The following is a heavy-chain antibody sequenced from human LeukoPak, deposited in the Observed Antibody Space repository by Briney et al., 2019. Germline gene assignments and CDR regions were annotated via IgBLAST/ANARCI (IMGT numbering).Heavy chain of an antibody. V-gene: IGHV3-20*04. CDR3: AKVGNPGYYDGSGYWASWFDP. Sequence: PGGSLRLSCAASGFTFDDYGMSWVRQAPGKGLEWVSGINWNGGSTGYADSVKGRFTISRDNSKNTLYLQMNSLRAEDTAVYYCAKVGNPGYYDGSGYWASWFDPWGQGTLVTVSS. D-gene: IGHD3-22*01. CDR2: INWNGGST. J-gene: IGHJ5*02. CDR1: GFTFDDYG.